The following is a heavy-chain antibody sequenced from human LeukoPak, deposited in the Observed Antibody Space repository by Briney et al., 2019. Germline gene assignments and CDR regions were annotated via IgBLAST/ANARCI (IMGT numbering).Heavy chain of an antibody. J-gene: IGHJ4*02. CDR3: AKSDCASDGCKLLNY. V-gene: IGHV3-23*01. Sequence: HLGGSLRLSCAVSGFMFSQHTMSWVRQAPGKRLEWVSSISGSGDATRYADSVMGRFTISRDNAKNTLSLQMNSLRAEDTAVYYCAKSDCASDGCKLLNYWGQGTLVTASS. CDR2: ISGSGDAT. CDR1: GFMFSQHT. D-gene: IGHD3-10*01.